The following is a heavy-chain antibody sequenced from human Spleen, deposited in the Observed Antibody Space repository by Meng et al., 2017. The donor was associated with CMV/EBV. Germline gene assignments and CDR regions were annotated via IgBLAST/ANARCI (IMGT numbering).Heavy chain of an antibody. D-gene: IGHD3-22*01. Sequence: SLKISCAASGFTFSDYYMSWIRQAPGKGLEWVSGISRESGSIAYADSVKGRFTISRDNAWNSLYLQMNSLKPEDTAFYYCAKDRSSGYNYFFDSWGQGTLVTVSS. J-gene: IGHJ4*02. CDR3: AKDRSSGYNYFFDS. V-gene: IGHV3-9*01. CDR2: ISRESGSI. CDR1: GFTFSDYY.